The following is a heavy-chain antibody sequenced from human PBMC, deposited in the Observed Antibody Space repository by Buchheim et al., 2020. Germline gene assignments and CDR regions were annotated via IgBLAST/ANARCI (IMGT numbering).Heavy chain of an antibody. D-gene: IGHD3-3*01. CDR1: GGSFSGYY. CDR3: ARERERYDFWSGYLSPATYGMDV. CDR2: INHSGGT. Sequence: QVQLQQWGAGLLKPSETLSLTCAVYGGSFSGYYWSWIRQPPGKGLEWIGEINHSGGTNYNPSLKSRVTITVDTSKNQFSLKLSSVTAADTAVYYWARERERYDFWSGYLSPATYGMDVWGQGTT. J-gene: IGHJ6*02. V-gene: IGHV4-34*01.